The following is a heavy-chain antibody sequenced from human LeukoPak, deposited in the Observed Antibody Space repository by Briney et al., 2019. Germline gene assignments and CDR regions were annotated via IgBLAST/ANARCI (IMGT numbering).Heavy chain of an antibody. V-gene: IGHV3-23*01. Sequence: PGGTLRLSCAASGFTFSSYGMSWVRQAPGKGLEWVSAISGSGGSTYYADSVKGRFTISRDNSKNTLYLQMNSLRAEDTAVYYCAKAIVQLWYRDAFDIWGQGTMVTVSS. CDR1: GFTFSSYG. J-gene: IGHJ3*02. CDR2: ISGSGGST. D-gene: IGHD5-18*01. CDR3: AKAIVQLWYRDAFDI.